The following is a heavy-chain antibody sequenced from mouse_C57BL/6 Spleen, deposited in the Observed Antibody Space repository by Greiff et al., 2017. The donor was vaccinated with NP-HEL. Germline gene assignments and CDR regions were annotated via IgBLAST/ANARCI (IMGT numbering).Heavy chain of an antibody. J-gene: IGHJ1*03. Sequence: LQESDAELVKPGASVKISCKVSGYTFTDHTLHWMKQRPEQGLEWIGYIYPRDGSTKYNEKFKGKATLTADKSSSTAYMQLNSLTSEDSAVYFCARSYGSSYWYFDVWGTGTTVTVSS. D-gene: IGHD1-1*01. CDR3: ARSYGSSYWYFDV. CDR2: IYPRDGST. V-gene: IGHV1-78*01. CDR1: GYTFTDHT.